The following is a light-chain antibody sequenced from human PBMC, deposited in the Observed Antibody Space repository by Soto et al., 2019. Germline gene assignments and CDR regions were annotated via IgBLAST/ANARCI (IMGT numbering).Light chain of an antibody. V-gene: IGKV3-20*01. CDR2: GAS. J-gene: IGKJ3*01. CDR1: QSISSTY. CDR3: HHYGSTPLFT. Sequence: EVVLTQSPGTLSLSPGERATLSCRASQSISSTYLAWYQQKPGQPPRLLIYGASTRATDIPDRFSGSGSGTDFTLTISSLEPEDFAVYYCHHYGSTPLFTFGPGTKVDIK.